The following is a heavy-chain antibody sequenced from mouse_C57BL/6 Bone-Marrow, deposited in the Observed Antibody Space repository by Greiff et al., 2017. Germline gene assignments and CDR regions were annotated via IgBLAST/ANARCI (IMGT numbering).Heavy chain of an antibody. Sequence: QVQLQQPGAELVKPGASVKLSCKASGYTFTSYWMQWVKQRPGQGLEWIGEIDPSDSFTNYNQKFKGKATLTVDTSSSTAYRQLSSLTSEDSAVYYCARDYYGRSWYFDGWGTGTTVTVSS. CDR2: IDPSDSFT. D-gene: IGHD1-1*01. CDR3: ARDYYGRSWYFDG. CDR1: GYTFTSYW. J-gene: IGHJ1*03. V-gene: IGHV1-50*01.